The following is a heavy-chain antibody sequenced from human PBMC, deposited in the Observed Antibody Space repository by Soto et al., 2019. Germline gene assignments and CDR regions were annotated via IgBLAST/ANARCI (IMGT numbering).Heavy chain of an antibody. CDR3: ARLRYCTNGVCPDDAFDI. D-gene: IGHD2-8*01. CDR1: GYTFPSYD. CDR2: MNPNSGNT. Sequence: ASVKVSCKASGYTFPSYDINWVRQATGQGLEWMGWMNPNSGNTGYAQKFQGRVTMTRNTSISTAYMELSSLRFEDTAVYYCARLRYCTNGVCPDDAFDIWGQGTMVTVSS. V-gene: IGHV1-8*01. J-gene: IGHJ3*02.